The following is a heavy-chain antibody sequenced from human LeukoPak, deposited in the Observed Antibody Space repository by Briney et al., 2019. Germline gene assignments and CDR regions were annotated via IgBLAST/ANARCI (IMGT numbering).Heavy chain of an antibody. Sequence: GGSLRLSCAASGFTFSSYWMSWVRQAPGKGLEWVANIKQDGSEKYYVDSVKGRFTISRDNAKNSLYLQMNSLRAEDTAVYYCARGMYSNHVHYMDVWDKGTTNTVPS. CDR1: GFTFSSYW. CDR2: IKQDGSEK. CDR3: ARGMYSNHVHYMDV. J-gene: IGHJ6*03. D-gene: IGHD4-11*01. V-gene: IGHV3-7*01.